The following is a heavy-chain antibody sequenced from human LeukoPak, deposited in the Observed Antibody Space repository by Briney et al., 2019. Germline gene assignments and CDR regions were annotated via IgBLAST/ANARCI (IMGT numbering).Heavy chain of an antibody. CDR3: AKGPASTWYKYYFDC. J-gene: IGHJ4*02. V-gene: IGHV3-23*01. CDR1: GFTFSNYA. D-gene: IGHD6-13*01. Sequence: GGSLRLSCAASGFTFSNYAMSWVRQAPGKGLEWVSAISGSAGSTYYADSVKGRFTISRDNSRNTLYLQMNSLRAEDTALYYCAKGPASTWYKYYFDCWGQGTLVTVSS. CDR2: ISGSAGST.